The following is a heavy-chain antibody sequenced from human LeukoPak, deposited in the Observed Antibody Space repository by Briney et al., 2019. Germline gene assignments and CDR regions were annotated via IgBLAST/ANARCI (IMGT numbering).Heavy chain of an antibody. D-gene: IGHD1-14*01. V-gene: IGHV4-4*07. CDR1: GGSISSYY. CDR3: ACGIAARTSIFDD. Sequence: PSETLSLTCTVSGGSISSYYWSWIRQPAGKGLEWIGRIYTSGSTNYNPSPKSRVTMSVDTSKNQFSLTLSSVTAADTAVYYCACGIAARTSIFDDCGQGSLVTASS. J-gene: IGHJ4*02. CDR2: IYTSGST.